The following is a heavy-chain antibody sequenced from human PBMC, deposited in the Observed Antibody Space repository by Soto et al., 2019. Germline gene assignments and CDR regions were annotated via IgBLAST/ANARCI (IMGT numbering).Heavy chain of an antibody. CDR2: INPSGDTT. CDR1: GYTFNAYS. CDR3: ARDWALDY. D-gene: IGHD7-27*01. J-gene: IGHJ4*02. V-gene: IGHV1-46*02. Sequence: QVQLVQSGSEVKRPGTSVKLSCKAAGYTFNAYSVHWVRQAPGQRLEWMGMINPSGDTTTYAQNSQGRVTMTRDTSTTTVYMELSGLRSEDTAVYYCARDWALDYWGQGTLVTVSS.